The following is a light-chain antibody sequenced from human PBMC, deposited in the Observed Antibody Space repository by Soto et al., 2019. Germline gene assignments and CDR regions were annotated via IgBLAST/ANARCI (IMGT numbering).Light chain of an antibody. J-gene: IGKJ2*01. CDR2: GAS. CDR3: QQYGSSPWT. CDR1: QSVSSSY. Sequence: EIVLTQSPGTLSLSPGERATLSCRASQSVSSSYLAWYQQKPGQAPRLLIYGASSRATGIPDRFSGSGSGTDFTHTISRLEPKDFAVYYCQQYGSSPWTFGQGTKLEIK. V-gene: IGKV3-20*01.